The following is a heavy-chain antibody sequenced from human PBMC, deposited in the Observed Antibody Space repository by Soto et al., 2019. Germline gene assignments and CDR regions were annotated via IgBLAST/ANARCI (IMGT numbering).Heavy chain of an antibody. CDR2: IWYDGSNE. D-gene: IGHD6-19*01. J-gene: IGHJ6*02. CDR3: ARDDIPGIAVSAYGMDV. Sequence: GSLRLSCAASGFIFSNFGMHWVRQAPGKGLEWVAVIWYDGSNEYYADSVKGRFTISKDNSKSTLYLQMNSLRAEDTAVYYCARDDIPGIAVSAYGMDVWGQGTTVTVS. CDR1: GFIFSNFG. V-gene: IGHV3-33*01.